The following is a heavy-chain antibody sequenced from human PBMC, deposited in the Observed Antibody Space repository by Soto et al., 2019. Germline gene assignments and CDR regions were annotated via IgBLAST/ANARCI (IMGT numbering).Heavy chain of an antibody. J-gene: IGHJ6*02. CDR2: ISAYNGNT. CDR3: ARQQWLYYYYGMDV. D-gene: IGHD6-19*01. V-gene: IGHV1-18*01. CDR1: GYTFTTYG. Sequence: QVQLVQSGAEVKKPGASVKVSCKASGYTFTTYGISWVRQAPGQGLEWMGWISAYNGNTNYAQKIQGRVTMTTDTTTSTAYMELRSLRSDDTAVYYCARQQWLYYYYGMDVWGQGTTVTVSS.